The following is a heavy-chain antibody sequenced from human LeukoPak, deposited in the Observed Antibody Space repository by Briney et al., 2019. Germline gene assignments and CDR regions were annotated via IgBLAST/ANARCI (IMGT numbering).Heavy chain of an antibody. CDR3: ARISYSGYDSYYYYGMDV. CDR2: IYTSGST. J-gene: IGHJ6*02. Sequence: SETLSLTCTVSGGSISSYYWSWIRQPAGKGLEWIGRIYTSGSTNYNPSLKSRVTMSVDTSKNQFSLKLSPVTAADTAVYYCARISYSGYDSYYYYGMDVWGQGTTVTVSS. CDR1: GGSISSYY. V-gene: IGHV4-4*07. D-gene: IGHD5-12*01.